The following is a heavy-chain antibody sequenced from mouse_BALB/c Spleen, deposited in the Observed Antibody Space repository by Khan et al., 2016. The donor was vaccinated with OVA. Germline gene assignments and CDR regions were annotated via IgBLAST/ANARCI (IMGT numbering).Heavy chain of an antibody. CDR3: ARSTYKYAFAY. Sequence: EVQLQESGPSLVQPSQTLSLTCSVTGDSITSGFWSWVRKSPGNKLEYMGYMIYSGYTYYNPSLKGRFSITRHTSKNQYYLQMNSVTDEDTATYYCARSTYKYAFAYWGQGALVTVSA. CDR1: GDSITSGF. J-gene: IGHJ3*01. V-gene: IGHV3-8*02. CDR2: MIYSGYT. D-gene: IGHD1-3*01.